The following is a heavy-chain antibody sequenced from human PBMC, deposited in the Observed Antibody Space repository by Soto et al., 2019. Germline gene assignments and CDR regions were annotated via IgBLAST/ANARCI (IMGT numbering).Heavy chain of an antibody. CDR2: IYHTGST. Sequence: PSETLSLTCNVSGDSLNSGAHYWTWIRQSPGRGLEWIGHIYHTGSTNYNPSLRSRLTISLDTSKSHFSLTLRSVNAVDTGVYYCARSWGGDGYSPWGQGTLVTVSS. CDR1: GDSLNSGAHY. V-gene: IGHV4-61*03. CDR3: ARSWGGDGYSP. D-gene: IGHD2-15*01. J-gene: IGHJ5*02.